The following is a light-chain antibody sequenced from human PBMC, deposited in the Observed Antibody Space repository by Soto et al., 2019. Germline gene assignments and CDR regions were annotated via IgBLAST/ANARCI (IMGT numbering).Light chain of an antibody. V-gene: IGKV3-20*01. CDR3: PLYGSSLPFT. CDR1: QSVSSSY. CDR2: GAS. Sequence: EIVLTQSPGTLSLSPGERATLSCRASQSVSSSYLAWYQQKPGQAPRLLIYGASSRATGIPDRFSGSGSGTDFPLTISRLEPEDFAVYYCPLYGSSLPFTFGPGTKVDIK. J-gene: IGKJ3*01.